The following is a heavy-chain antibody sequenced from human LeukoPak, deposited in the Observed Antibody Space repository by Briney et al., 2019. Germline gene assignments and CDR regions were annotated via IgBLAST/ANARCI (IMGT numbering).Heavy chain of an antibody. D-gene: IGHD2-15*01. CDR1: GGTFSSYA. CDR2: IIPIFGTA. V-gene: IGHV1-69*13. J-gene: IGHJ4*02. CDR3: ARGVEGPYCSGGSCYYFDY. Sequence: SVKVSCKASGGTFSSYAISWVRQGPGQGLEWMGGIIPIFGTANYAQKFQGRVTITADESTSTAYMELSSLRSEDTAVYYCARGVEGPYCSGGSCYYFDYWGQGTLVTVSS.